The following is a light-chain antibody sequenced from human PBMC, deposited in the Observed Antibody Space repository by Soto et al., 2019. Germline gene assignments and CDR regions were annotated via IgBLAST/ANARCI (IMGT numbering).Light chain of an antibody. CDR3: QQYNSYWT. Sequence: DIQMTQSPSTLSASVGDRVTITCRASQSISSWLAWYQQKPGKAPKLLIYDASSLESGVPSRFSGSGSRTEFTLTIGGLQPDDFATYYCQQYNSYWTFGQGTKVDIK. V-gene: IGKV1-5*01. CDR1: QSISSW. J-gene: IGKJ1*01. CDR2: DAS.